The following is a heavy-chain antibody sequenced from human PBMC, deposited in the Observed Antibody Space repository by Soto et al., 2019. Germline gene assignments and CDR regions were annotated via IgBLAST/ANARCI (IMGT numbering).Heavy chain of an antibody. CDR3: ARDLAKGGGSAGFDY. CDR1: GYTFAVYY. V-gene: IGHV1-2*02. D-gene: IGHD1-26*01. J-gene: IGHJ4*02. CDR2: INPKSGGT. Sequence: ASVKVSCNASGYTFAVYYMHLVRQAPGQGLEWMGWINPKSGGTMYPQKFQGRVTMTWDTSISTAYMALTRLRSDDTAVYYCARDLAKGGGSAGFDYWGQGTLVTVSS.